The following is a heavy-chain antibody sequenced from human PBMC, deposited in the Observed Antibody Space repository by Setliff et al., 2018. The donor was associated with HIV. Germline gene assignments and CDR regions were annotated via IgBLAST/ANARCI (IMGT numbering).Heavy chain of an antibody. V-gene: IGHV4-4*09. J-gene: IGHJ4*02. D-gene: IGHD2-21*01. CDR3: ARGLSFYSPIGFDY. CDR2: IYTSGST. CDR1: GGSISSYY. Sequence: PSETRSLTCTVSGGSISSYYWSWIRQPPGKGLEWIGYIYTSGSTNYNPSLKSRVTISVDTSKNQFSLKLSSVTAADTAVYYCARGLSFYSPIGFDYWGQGTLVTVSS.